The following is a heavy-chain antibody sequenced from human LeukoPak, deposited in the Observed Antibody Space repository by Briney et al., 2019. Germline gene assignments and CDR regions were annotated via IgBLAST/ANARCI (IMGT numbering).Heavy chain of an antibody. CDR3: ARHAWFGEFFDY. Sequence: SETLSLTCTVSDSWSWIRQAPGKGLEWIGYIYYSGDTNYNPSLKSRVTISVDTSKNQFSLKLSSVTAADTAVYYCARHAWFGEFFDYWGQGTLVTVSS. D-gene: IGHD3-10*01. J-gene: IGHJ4*02. CDR2: IYYSGDT. CDR1: DS. V-gene: IGHV4-59*08.